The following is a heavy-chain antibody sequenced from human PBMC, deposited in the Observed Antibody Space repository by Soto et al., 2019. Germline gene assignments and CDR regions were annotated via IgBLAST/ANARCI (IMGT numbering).Heavy chain of an antibody. Sequence: GASVKVSCKASGYTFTSSYMHWVRQAPGQGLEWMGIINPSGGSTSYAQKFQGRVTMTRDTSTSTVYMELSSLRSEDTAMYYCARSSFTYYGMDVWGQGTTVTVSS. CDR3: ARSSFTYYGMDV. CDR2: INPSGGST. CDR1: GYTFTSSY. D-gene: IGHD3-16*01. V-gene: IGHV1-46*01. J-gene: IGHJ6*02.